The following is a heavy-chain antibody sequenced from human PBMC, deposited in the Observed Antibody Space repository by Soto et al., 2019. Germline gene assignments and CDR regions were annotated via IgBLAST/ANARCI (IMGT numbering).Heavy chain of an antibody. CDR1: GGSITSYY. J-gene: IGHJ3*01. V-gene: IGHV4-59*01. CDR3: ARDRYYCDSSGYSSDAFDL. Sequence: QVQLQESGPGLVKPSETLSLTCTVSGGSITSYYWSWIRQSPGKGLEWIVYIDYSGSTNYNPSLKSRVTISIDTSKDQFSLKLSSVTAADTAVYFCARDRYYCDSSGYSSDAFDLWGQGTMVTVSS. D-gene: IGHD3-22*01. CDR2: IDYSGST.